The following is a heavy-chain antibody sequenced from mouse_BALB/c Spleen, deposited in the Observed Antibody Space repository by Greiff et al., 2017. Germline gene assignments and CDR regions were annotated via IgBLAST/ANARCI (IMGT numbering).Heavy chain of an antibody. CDR1: GFTFSSFG. D-gene: IGHD2-2*01. J-gene: IGHJ4*01. CDR2: ISSGSSTI. V-gene: IGHV5-17*02. CDR3: ALGLRRGYYAMDY. Sequence: EVQVVESGGGLVQPGGSRKLSCAASGFTFSSFGMHWVRQAPEKGLEWVAYISSGSSTIYYADTVKVRFTISRDNPKNTLFLQMTSLRSEDTAMYYCALGLRRGYYAMDYWGQGTSVTVSS.